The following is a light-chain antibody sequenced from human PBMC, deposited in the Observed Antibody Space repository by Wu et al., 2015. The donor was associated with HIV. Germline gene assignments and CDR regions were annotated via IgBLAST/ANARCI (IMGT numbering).Light chain of an antibody. Sequence: SCRPSQSVTGTYIRLVPTESWARAPRLLIYDASIRATGIPDRFSGRESGPDFTLTISRLEPEDSAVYYCQQYGYSPTTFGPGTKVDLK. CDR3: QQYGYSPTT. V-gene: IGKV3-20*01. CDR2: DAS. J-gene: IGKJ3*01. CDR1: QSVTGTY.